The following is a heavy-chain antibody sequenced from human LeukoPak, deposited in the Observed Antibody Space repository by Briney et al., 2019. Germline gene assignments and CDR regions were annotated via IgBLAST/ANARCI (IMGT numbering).Heavy chain of an antibody. CDR2: IYYSGST. D-gene: IGHD6-13*01. CDR3: ARQGGGDSSSWYASGDWYFDL. CDR1: GGSISSSSYY. V-gene: IGHV4-39*01. J-gene: IGHJ2*01. Sequence: SETLSLTCTVSGGSISSSSYYWGWIRQPPGKGLEWIGSIYYSGSTYYNPSLKSRVTISVDTSMNQFSLKLSSVTAADTAVYYCARQGGGDSSSWYASGDWYFDLWGRGTLVTVSS.